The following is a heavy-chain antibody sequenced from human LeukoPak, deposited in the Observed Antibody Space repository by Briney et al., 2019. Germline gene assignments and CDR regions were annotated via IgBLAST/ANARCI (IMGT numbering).Heavy chain of an antibody. Sequence: GGSLRLSCAASGFTFSDYYMSWLRQAPGKGLEWVSYISSSGNTMYYADSVKGRFTISRDNAKNSLYLQMNSLRAEDTAVYYCARDREAFDIWGQGTMVTVSS. CDR1: GFTFSDYY. CDR3: ARDREAFDI. V-gene: IGHV3-11*01. J-gene: IGHJ3*02. CDR2: ISSSGNTM.